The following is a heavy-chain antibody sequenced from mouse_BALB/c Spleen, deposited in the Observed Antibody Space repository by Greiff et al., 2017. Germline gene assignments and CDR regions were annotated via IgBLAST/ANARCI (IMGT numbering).Heavy chain of an antibody. CDR3: ARGYERAMDY. CDR2: IDPANGNT. V-gene: IGHV14-3*02. D-gene: IGHD2-14*01. Sequence: VQLKESGAELVKPGASVKLSCTASGFNIKDTYMHWVKQRPEQGLEWIGRIDPANGNTKYDPKFQGKATITADTSSNTAYLQLSSLTSEDTAVYYCARGYERAMDYWGQGTSVTVSS. J-gene: IGHJ4*01. CDR1: GFNIKDTY.